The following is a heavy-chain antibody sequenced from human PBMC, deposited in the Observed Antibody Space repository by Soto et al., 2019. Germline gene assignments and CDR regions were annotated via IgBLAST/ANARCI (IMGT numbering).Heavy chain of an antibody. CDR2: FDPEDDET. Sequence: ASVKVSCKVSGYTLTELSMHWVRQAPGKGLEWMGGFDPEDDETIYAQKFQGRVTMTEDTSTDTAYMELSSLRSEDTAVYYCARDGTGITLVRGVILYYFDYWGQGTLVTVSS. CDR1: GYTLTELS. CDR3: ARDGTGITLVRGVILYYFDY. J-gene: IGHJ4*02. V-gene: IGHV1-24*01. D-gene: IGHD3-10*01.